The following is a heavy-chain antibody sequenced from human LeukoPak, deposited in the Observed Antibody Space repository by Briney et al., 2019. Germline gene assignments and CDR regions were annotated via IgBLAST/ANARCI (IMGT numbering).Heavy chain of an antibody. J-gene: IGHJ4*02. V-gene: IGHV1-69*04. Sequence: ASVKVSCKASGGTFRSYAINWVRQAPGQGLEWMGRIIPIFGMVNYAQRLQGRVTITADKSTGTAYMELSSLRSDDTAVYYCASRGLDGSGSYTYFDYWGQGTLVTVSS. D-gene: IGHD3-10*01. CDR2: IIPIFGMV. CDR3: ASRGLDGSGSYTYFDY. CDR1: GGTFRSYA.